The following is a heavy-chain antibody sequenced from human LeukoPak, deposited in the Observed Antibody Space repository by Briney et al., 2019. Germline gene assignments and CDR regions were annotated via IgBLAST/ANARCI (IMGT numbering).Heavy chain of an antibody. CDR2: IIPIFGTA. CDR1: GGTFSSYA. Sequence: SVKVSCKASGGTFSSYAISWVRQAPGQGLEWMGGIIPIFGTANYAQKFQGRVTITADESTSTAYMELSSLRSEDTAVYYCAKGESRPKYYFDYWGQGTLVTVSS. J-gene: IGHJ4*02. CDR3: AKGESRPKYYFDY. V-gene: IGHV1-69*01. D-gene: IGHD3-10*01.